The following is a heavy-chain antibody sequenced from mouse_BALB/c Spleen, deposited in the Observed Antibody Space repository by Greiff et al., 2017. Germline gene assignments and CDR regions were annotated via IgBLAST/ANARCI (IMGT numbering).Heavy chain of an antibody. CDR3: ARGGLLD. Sequence: QVQLKQSGPGLVAPSQSLSITCTVSGFSLTSYGVHWVRQPPGKGLEWLGVIWAGGSTNYNSALMSRLSISKDNSKSQVFLKMNSLQTDDTAMYYCARGGLLDWGQGTLVTVSA. CDR2: IWAGGST. D-gene: IGHD1-1*01. V-gene: IGHV2-9*02. J-gene: IGHJ3*01. CDR1: GFSLTSYG.